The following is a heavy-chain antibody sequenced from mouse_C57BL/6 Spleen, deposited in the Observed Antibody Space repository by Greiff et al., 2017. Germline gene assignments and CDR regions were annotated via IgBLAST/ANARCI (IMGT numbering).Heavy chain of an antibody. D-gene: IGHD4-1*02. Sequence: QVQLKQPGAELVKPGASVKLSCKASGYTFTSYWMQWVKQRPGQGLEWIGEIDPSDSYTNYNQKFKGKATMTVDTASSTAYMQLSSLTSEDSAVYYCANWADYWGQGTTLTVSS. J-gene: IGHJ2*01. V-gene: IGHV1-50*01. CDR3: ANWADY. CDR2: IDPSDSYT. CDR1: GYTFTSYW.